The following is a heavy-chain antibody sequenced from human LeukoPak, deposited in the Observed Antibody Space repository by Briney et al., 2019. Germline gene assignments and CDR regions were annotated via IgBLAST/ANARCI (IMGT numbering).Heavy chain of an antibody. V-gene: IGHV1-2*02. CDR2: INPNSGGT. CDR3: ARVSIIAAGTPSFDY. CDR1: GYTFTGYY. D-gene: IGHD6-13*01. Sequence: ASVKVSCKASGYTFTGYYMHWVRQAPGQGLEWMGWINPNSGGTDYAQKFQGRVTMTRDTSISTVYMELSRLRSDDTAVYYCARVSIIAAGTPSFDYWGQGFLVTVSS. J-gene: IGHJ4*02.